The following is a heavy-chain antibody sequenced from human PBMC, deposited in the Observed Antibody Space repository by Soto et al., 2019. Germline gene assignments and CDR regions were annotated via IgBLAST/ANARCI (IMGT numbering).Heavy chain of an antibody. CDR2: INPNSGGT. CDR3: ARVANTGYAVGPFDS. CDR1: GYTLTDYY. Sequence: VASVKVSCKASGYTLTDYYIHWVRQAPGQGLEWMGWINPNSGGTNYAQKFQGRVTMTRDTSISTAYMELSRLTSDDTAVYYCARVANTGYAVGPFDSWGQGTLVTVSS. J-gene: IGHJ4*02. D-gene: IGHD5-18*01. V-gene: IGHV1-2*02.